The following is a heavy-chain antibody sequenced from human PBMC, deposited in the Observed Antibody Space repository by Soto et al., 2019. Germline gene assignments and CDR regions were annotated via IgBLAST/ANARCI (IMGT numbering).Heavy chain of an antibody. CDR1: GYPFTSDG. Sequence: ASVKVSGKASGYPFTSDGINWVRQAPGHGFDWMGWTSTANGDQNDGQKVEGPVSLTSCTVTSAAYMELRSLRSDDKAVYCCARGTGKYAYAYINYGGQGTRVTVSS. CDR2: TSTANGDQ. CDR3: ARGTGKYAYAYINY. D-gene: IGHD3-16*01. V-gene: IGHV1-18*04. J-gene: IGHJ4*02.